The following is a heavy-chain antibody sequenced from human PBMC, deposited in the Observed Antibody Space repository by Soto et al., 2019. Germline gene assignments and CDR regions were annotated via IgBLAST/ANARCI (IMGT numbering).Heavy chain of an antibody. D-gene: IGHD1-26*01. Sequence: QVQLQESGPGLMKPSETLSLTCTVSGDSVNNDAYYWSWIRQPPGKGLEWIGYIYDSGITYYNPSLTSRFIMSIELSENQFSPRLISVTAADTAVYYCARLGIGWESPVDHWGQGTLVNVSS. V-gene: IGHV4-61*08. J-gene: IGHJ4*02. CDR2: IYDSGIT. CDR3: ARLGIGWESPVDH. CDR1: GDSVNNDAYY.